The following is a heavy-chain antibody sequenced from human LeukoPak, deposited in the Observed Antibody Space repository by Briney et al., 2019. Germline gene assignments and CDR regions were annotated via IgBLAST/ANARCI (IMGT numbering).Heavy chain of an antibody. CDR2: MYYSGST. V-gene: IGHV4-39*01. CDR1: GDSISSSTYY. Sequence: SETLSLTCTVSGDSISSSTYYWGWIRQPPGKGLEWIGSMYYSGSTYYNASLKSRVTMSVDTSKNQFSLKLSSVTAADTAIYYCARIHVVVVPAQFDYWGQGILVTVSS. J-gene: IGHJ4*02. CDR3: ARIHVVVVPAQFDY. D-gene: IGHD2-15*01.